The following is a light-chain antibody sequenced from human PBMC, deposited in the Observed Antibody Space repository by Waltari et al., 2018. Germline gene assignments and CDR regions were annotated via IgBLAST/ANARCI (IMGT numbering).Light chain of an antibody. CDR1: QGISSY. V-gene: IGKV1-8*01. CDR2: AAS. CDR3: QQYYSYSLT. J-gene: IGKJ4*01. Sequence: AIRITQSPSSLSASTGDRVTITCRASQGISSYLAWYQQKPGKAPKLLIYAASTLQSGVPSRVSGSGSGTDFTLTISCLQSEDFATYYCQQYYSYSLTFGGGTKVEIK.